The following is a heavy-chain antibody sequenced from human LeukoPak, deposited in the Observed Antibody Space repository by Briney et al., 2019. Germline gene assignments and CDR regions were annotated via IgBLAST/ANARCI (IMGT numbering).Heavy chain of an antibody. V-gene: IGHV3-30*04. CDR1: GFTFSSYS. CDR2: ISYHGSNK. J-gene: IGHJ6*04. D-gene: IGHD3-10*01. CDR3: AKDEGYYYGSGSRLVLDV. Sequence: GGSLRLSCAASGFTFSSYSMQWVRQAPGKGLEWVAFISYHGSNKYYADSVKGRFTISRDNSKNTLYLQMNSLRAEDTAVYYCAKDEGYYYGSGSRLVLDVWGKGTTVTISS.